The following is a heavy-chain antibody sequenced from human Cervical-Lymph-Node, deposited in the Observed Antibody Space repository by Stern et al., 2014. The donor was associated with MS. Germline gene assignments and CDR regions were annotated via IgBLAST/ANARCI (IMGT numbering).Heavy chain of an antibody. J-gene: IGHJ2*01. D-gene: IGHD3-3*01. CDR3: ARTEIFGENWYFDL. Sequence: QLVESGGGLVQPGRALRLSCAASGFAFDDYAMHWVRQAPGKGLEWVSWISCNSVSIGYADSVKRRFTISRENAKNSLFLQMNSLRLEDTALYYCARTEIFGENWYFDLWGRGTLVTVSS. CDR2: ISCNSVSI. CDR1: GFAFDDYA. V-gene: IGHV3-9*01.